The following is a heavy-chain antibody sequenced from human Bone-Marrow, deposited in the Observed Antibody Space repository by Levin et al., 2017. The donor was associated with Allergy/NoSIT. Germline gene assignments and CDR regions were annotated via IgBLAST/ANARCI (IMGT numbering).Heavy chain of an antibody. D-gene: IGHD3-9*01. V-gene: IGHV3-30-3*01. Sequence: GGSLRLSCAASGFTFSSYAMHWVRQAPGKGLEWVAVISYDGSNKYYADSVKGRFTISRDNSKNTLYLQMNSLRAEDTAVYYCARDYDILTGYHSWGRGACDIWGQGTMVTVSS. CDR3: ARDYDILTGYHSWGRGACDI. CDR2: ISYDGSNK. CDR1: GFTFSSYA. J-gene: IGHJ3*02.